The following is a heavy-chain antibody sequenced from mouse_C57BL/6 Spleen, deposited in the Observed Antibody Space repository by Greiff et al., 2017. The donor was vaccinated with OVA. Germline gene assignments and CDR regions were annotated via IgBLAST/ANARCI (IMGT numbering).Heavy chain of an antibody. CDR1: GFTFSSYA. CDR3: TRDPYSNYDYYAMDY. J-gene: IGHJ4*01. Sequence: EVQLVESGEGLVKPGGSLKLSCAASGFTFSSYAMSWVRQTPEKRLEWVAYISSGGDYIYYADTVKGRFTISRDNARNTLYLQMSSLKSEDTAMYYCTRDPYSNYDYYAMDYWGQGTSVTVSS. CDR2: ISSGGDYI. D-gene: IGHD2-5*01. V-gene: IGHV5-9-1*02.